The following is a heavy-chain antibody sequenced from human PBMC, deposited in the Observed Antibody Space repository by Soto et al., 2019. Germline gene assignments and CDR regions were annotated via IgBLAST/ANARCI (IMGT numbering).Heavy chain of an antibody. J-gene: IGHJ6*02. V-gene: IGHV3-23*01. CDR2: ITGSGGRT. D-gene: IGHD7-27*01. CDR1: GFTFSSYA. Sequence: EVQLLESGGGLVQPGGSLRLSCAASGFTFSSYAMSWVRQAPGKGLEWVSAITGSGGRTYYADSVKGRFTISRDNSKNTLYLQMNSLRAEDTAVYYCAKGLTGAPYYAMDVWGQETTVTVSS. CDR3: AKGLTGAPYYAMDV.